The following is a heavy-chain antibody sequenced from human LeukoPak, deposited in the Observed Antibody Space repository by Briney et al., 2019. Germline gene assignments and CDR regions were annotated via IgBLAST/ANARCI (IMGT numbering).Heavy chain of an antibody. J-gene: IGHJ4*02. CDR1: GFTFSSYA. CDR3: ARDKSSPNKRCPQGDCYPQDFDY. V-gene: IGHV3-23*01. D-gene: IGHD2-21*02. Sequence: GGSLRLSCAASGFTFSSYAMSWVRQAPGKGLEWFSAISGSGGSTYYADSVKGRFTISRDSAKKSLFLQMNSLRAEDTAVYYCARDKSSPNKRCPQGDCYPQDFDYWGQGTLVTVSS. CDR2: ISGSGGST.